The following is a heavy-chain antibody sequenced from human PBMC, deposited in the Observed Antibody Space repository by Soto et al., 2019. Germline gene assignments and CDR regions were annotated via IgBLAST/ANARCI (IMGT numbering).Heavy chain of an antibody. CDR3: ARGRGYSGDDHYYYFDMDV. D-gene: IGHD5-12*01. J-gene: IGHJ6*02. Sequence: SVKVSCKASGGTFNNYPITWVRQAPGGGLEWMGGSIPIFGTANYAQKFQGRVTISVDESTSTAYMELSSLRSEDTAVYYCARGRGYSGDDHYYYFDMDVWGQGTTVTVSS. CDR1: GGTFNNYP. V-gene: IGHV1-69*13. CDR2: SIPIFGTA.